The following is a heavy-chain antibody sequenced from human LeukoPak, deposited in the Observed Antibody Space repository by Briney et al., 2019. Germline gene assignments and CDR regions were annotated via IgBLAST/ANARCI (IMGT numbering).Heavy chain of an antibody. Sequence: SETLSLACTVSGGSIGSSSYYWGWIRQPPGKGLEWIGSIYYSGSTYYNPSLKSRVTISVDTSKNQFSLKLNSVTAADTAVYYSARHEIRIYYGSGTLNWFDPWGQGTLVTVSS. J-gene: IGHJ5*02. D-gene: IGHD3-10*01. CDR3: ARHEIRIYYGSGTLNWFDP. V-gene: IGHV4-39*01. CDR2: IYYSGST. CDR1: GGSIGSSSYY.